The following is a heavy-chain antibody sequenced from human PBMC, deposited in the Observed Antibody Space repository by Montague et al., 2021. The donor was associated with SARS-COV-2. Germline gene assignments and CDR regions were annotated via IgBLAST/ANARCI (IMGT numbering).Heavy chain of an antibody. CDR3: ASSYYYDSSGYYSHDAFDI. V-gene: IGHV4-39*01. CDR2: IYYSGST. J-gene: IGHJ3*02. D-gene: IGHD3-22*01. Sequence: SETLSLTCTVSGGSISSSSYYWGWIRQPPGKGLECIGSIYYSGSTYYNPSLKSRVTISIDTSKNQFSLKLSSVTAADTAVYYCASSYYYDSSGYYSHDAFDIWGQGTMVTVSS. CDR1: GGSISSSSYY.